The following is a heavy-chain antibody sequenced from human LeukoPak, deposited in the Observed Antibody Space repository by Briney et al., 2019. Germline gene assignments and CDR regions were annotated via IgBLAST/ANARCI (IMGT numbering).Heavy chain of an antibody. J-gene: IGHJ4*02. V-gene: IGHV3-30*18. Sequence: GGSLRLSCAASGFTFSSYGTHWVRQAPGKGLEWVAVISYDVSYQYYTDSVKGRLTISRDNSKNTLFLQMNSLRAEDTAVYYCAKDKGAAAGTIDYWGQGTLVTVSS. CDR2: ISYDVSYQ. CDR1: GFTFSSYG. D-gene: IGHD6-13*01. CDR3: AKDKGAAAGTIDY.